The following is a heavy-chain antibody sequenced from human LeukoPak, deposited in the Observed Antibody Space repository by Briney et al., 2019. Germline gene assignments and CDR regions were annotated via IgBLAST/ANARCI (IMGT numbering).Heavy chain of an antibody. Sequence: PGGSLRLSCAASGFTFSSYAMSWVRQAPGKGLEWVSAISGSGGSTYYADSVKGRFTISRDNSKNTLYLQMNSLRAEDTAVYYCARSSSAGITMVRGVYDYWGQGTLVTVSS. D-gene: IGHD3-10*01. CDR2: ISGSGGST. CDR3: ARSSSAGITMVRGVYDY. J-gene: IGHJ4*02. V-gene: IGHV3-23*01. CDR1: GFTFSSYA.